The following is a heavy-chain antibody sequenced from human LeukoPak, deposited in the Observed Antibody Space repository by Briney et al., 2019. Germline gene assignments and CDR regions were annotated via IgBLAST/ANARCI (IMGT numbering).Heavy chain of an antibody. V-gene: IGHV3-7*04. CDR2: IKQDGSEK. J-gene: IGHJ3*02. CDR3: ARALQWAFDI. Sequence: GGSLRLSCAASGFTFSTSWMSWVRQTPGKGLEWVASIKQDGSEKYYVDSVRGRFTISRDNAKNSLSLQMNSLRAEDTAVYYCARALQWAFDIWGQGTMVTVSS. CDR1: GFTFSTSW. D-gene: IGHD2-8*01.